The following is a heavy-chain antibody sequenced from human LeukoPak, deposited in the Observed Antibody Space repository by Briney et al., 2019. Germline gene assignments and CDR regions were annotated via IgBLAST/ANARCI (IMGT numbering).Heavy chain of an antibody. Sequence: GGSLRLSCAASGFTFDDYAMHWVRHAPGKGLEWVSGISWNSGSIGYADSVKGRFTISRDNAKNSLYLQMNSLRAEDTALYYCAKDRYNWNVGNYFDYWGQGTLVTVSS. V-gene: IGHV3-9*01. CDR2: ISWNSGSI. CDR1: GFTFDDYA. CDR3: AKDRYNWNVGNYFDY. J-gene: IGHJ4*02. D-gene: IGHD1-1*01.